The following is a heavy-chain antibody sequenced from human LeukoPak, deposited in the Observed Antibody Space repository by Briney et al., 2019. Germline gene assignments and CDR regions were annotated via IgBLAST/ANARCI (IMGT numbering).Heavy chain of an antibody. V-gene: IGHV4-34*01. Sequence: SETLSLTCAVYGGSFSGYYWSWIRQPPGKGLEWIGSIYYSGSTYYNPSLKSRVTISVDTSKNQFSLKLSSVTAADTAVYYCARNHYYDSSGYYYRGNHFDYWGQGTLVTVSS. D-gene: IGHD3-22*01. J-gene: IGHJ4*02. CDR2: IYYSGST. CDR3: ARNHYYDSSGYYYRGNHFDY. CDR1: GGSFSGYY.